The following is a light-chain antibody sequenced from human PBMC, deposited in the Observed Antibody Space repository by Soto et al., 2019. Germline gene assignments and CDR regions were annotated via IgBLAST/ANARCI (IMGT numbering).Light chain of an antibody. CDR2: DAS. J-gene: IGKJ1*01. V-gene: IGKV1-5*01. CDR1: QSISTF. Sequence: DIQMTQSPSTLSASAGDTVTITCRASQSISTFLAWYQQKPGKAPKLLIFDASSLTSGAPSSISGSGCGTEFTLTISRLQPDDVATYYRQQYDSYSWTFGQGTKVDIK. CDR3: QQYDSYSWT.